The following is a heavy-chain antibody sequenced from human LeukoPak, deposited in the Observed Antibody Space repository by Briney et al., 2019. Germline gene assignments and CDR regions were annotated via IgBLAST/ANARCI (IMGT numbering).Heavy chain of an antibody. D-gene: IGHD5-24*01. CDR2: IYYSGST. V-gene: IGHV4-39*07. CDR1: GGSISSSSYY. J-gene: IGHJ6*03. CDR3: ARGGSRMATIIDYYYYMDV. Sequence: SETLSLTCTVSGGSISSSSYYWGWIRQPPGKGLEWIGSIYYSGSTYYNPSLKSRATISVDTSKNQFSLKLSSVTAADTAVYYCARGGSRMATIIDYYYYMDVWGKGTTVTVSS.